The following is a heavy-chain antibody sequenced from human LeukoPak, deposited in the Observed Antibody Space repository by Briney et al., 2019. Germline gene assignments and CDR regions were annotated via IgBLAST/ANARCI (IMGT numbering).Heavy chain of an antibody. CDR1: GYTLTELS. CDR2: FDPEDGET. J-gene: IGHJ4*02. CDR3: ATWYSSSWSPFDY. D-gene: IGHD6-13*01. Sequence: EASVKVSCKVSGYTLTELSMHWVRQAPGKGLEWMGDFDPEDGETIYAQKFQGRVTMTEDTSTDTAYMELSSLRSEDTAVYYCATWYSSSWSPFDYWGQGTLVTVSS. V-gene: IGHV1-24*01.